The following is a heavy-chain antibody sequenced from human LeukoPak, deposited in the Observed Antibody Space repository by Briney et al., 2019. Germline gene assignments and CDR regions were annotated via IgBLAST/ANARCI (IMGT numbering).Heavy chain of an antibody. D-gene: IGHD3-10*01. J-gene: IGHJ4*02. CDR1: GGSFSGYY. V-gene: IGHV4-34*01. Sequence: SETLSLTCAAYGGSFSGYYWSWIRQPPGKGLEWIGEINHSGSTNYNPSLKSRVTISVDTSKNQFSLKLSSVTAADTAVYYCARRLPDYYGSGSYYALGYFDYWGQGTLVTVSS. CDR2: INHSGST. CDR3: ARRLPDYYGSGSYYALGYFDY.